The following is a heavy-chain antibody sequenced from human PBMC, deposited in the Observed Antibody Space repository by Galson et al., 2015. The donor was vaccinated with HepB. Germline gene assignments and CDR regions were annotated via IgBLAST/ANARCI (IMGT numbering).Heavy chain of an antibody. J-gene: IGHJ5*02. D-gene: IGHD2/OR15-2a*01. CDR1: GYTFTSYY. CDR3: ASQLLTTYNWFDP. CDR2: INPSGGST. Sequence: SVKVSCKASGYTFTSYYMHWVRQAPGQGLEWMGIINPSGGSTSYAQKFQGRVTMTRDTSTSTVYMELSSLRSEDTAVYYCASQLLTTYNWFDPWGQGTLVTVSS. V-gene: IGHV1-46*01.